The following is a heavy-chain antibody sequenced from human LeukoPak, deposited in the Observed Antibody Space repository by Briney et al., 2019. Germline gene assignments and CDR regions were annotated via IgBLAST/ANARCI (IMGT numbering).Heavy chain of an antibody. CDR3: AKDRSSSWYWGDDY. CDR1: GFTFNNYA. Sequence: GGSLRLSCAASGFTFNNYAMSWVRQAPGKGLEWVSAISGGGGSTYYADSVKGRFTISRDNPKNTLYLQMNSLRAEDTAVYYCAKDRSSSWYWGDDYWGQGTLVTVSS. D-gene: IGHD6-13*01. J-gene: IGHJ4*02. V-gene: IGHV3-23*01. CDR2: ISGGGGST.